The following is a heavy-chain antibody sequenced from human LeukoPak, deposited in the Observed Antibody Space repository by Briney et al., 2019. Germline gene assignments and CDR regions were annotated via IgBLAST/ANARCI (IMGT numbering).Heavy chain of an antibody. D-gene: IGHD6-6*01. CDR2: IKQDGSEE. CDR3: ARDPYSSTWSYGMDV. CDR1: GFTFSSYW. Sequence: SGGSLRLSCAASGFTFSSYWMSWVRQAPGKGLEWVANIKQDGSEEVYVDSVKGRFTISRDNAKNSLFLQMNTLRAEDTAVYHCARDPYSSTWSYGMDVWGQGTTVTVSS. J-gene: IGHJ6*02. V-gene: IGHV3-7*05.